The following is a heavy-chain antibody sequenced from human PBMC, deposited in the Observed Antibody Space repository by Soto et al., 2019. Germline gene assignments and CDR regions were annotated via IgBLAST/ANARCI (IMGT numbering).Heavy chain of an antibody. CDR2: IIPIFGTA. J-gene: IGHJ4*02. CDR1: GGTFSSYA. V-gene: IGHV1-69*13. D-gene: IGHD6-19*01. Sequence: GASVKVSCKASGGTFSSYAISWVRQAPGQGLEWMGGIIPIFGTANYAQKFQGRVTITADESTSTAYMELSSLRSEDTAVYYCARRIAVAGSGAHFDYWGQGTLVTVSS. CDR3: ARRIAVAGSGAHFDY.